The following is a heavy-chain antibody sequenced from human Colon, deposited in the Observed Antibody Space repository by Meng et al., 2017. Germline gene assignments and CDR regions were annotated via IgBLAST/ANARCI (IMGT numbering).Heavy chain of an antibody. V-gene: IGHV3-74*01. CDR3: AREFDARGTS. CDR2: TNSDGSSN. D-gene: IGHD3-9*01. CDR1: GFTFRGSW. J-gene: IGHJ5*02. Sequence: EEQVVESGGGLGHPGGSLRLSCVASGFTFRGSWMHWVRQAPGKGLMWVARTNSDGSSNFFADSVKGRFTISRDNAKSTLYLEMNSLRIEDTAMYFCAREFDARGTSWGQGVLVTVSS.